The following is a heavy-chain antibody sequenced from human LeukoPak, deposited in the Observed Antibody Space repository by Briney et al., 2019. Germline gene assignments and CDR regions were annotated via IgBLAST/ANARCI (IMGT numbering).Heavy chain of an antibody. CDR3: ARHYFDSSGYSYFFDY. CDR1: GGSISGSAHY. V-gene: IGHV4-39*01. CDR2: IYYSGRT. J-gene: IGHJ4*02. Sequence: SETLSLTCTVSGGSISGSAHYWGYIRQPPGKGLEWIGYIYYSGRTYYNPSLKSRVTISVDTSKNQFSLKMTSVTAADTAMYYCARHYFDSSGYSYFFDYWGQGTLVTVSS. D-gene: IGHD3-22*01.